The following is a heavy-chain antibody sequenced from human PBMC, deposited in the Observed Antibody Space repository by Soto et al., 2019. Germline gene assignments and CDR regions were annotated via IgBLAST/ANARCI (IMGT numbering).Heavy chain of an antibody. V-gene: IGHV3-30*18. CDR2: ISYDGSNK. CDR3: AKDLARIAAAGTAAARNYYYYGMDV. Sequence: GGSLRLSCAASGFTFSSYGMHWVRQAPGKGLEWVAVISYDGSNKYYADSVKGRFTISRDNSKNTLYLQMNSLRAEDTAVYYCAKDLARIAAAGTAAARNYYYYGMDVWGQGTTVTVSS. J-gene: IGHJ6*02. CDR1: GFTFSSYG. D-gene: IGHD6-13*01.